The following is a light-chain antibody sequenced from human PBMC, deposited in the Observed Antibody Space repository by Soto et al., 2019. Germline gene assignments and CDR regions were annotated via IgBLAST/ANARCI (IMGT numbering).Light chain of an antibody. Sequence: VVMTQTPLSQSVAPGQPSSISCKASQSLLHITGETFLFWYLQKPGQSPQLLIYEVSTRVSGVPDRFSGSGSGTDFTLTISSLQAEDVAVYYCQQYYSNLLITFGQGTRLETK. CDR3: QQYYSNLLIT. CDR2: EVS. CDR1: QSLLHITGETF. J-gene: IGKJ5*01. V-gene: IGKV2-29*01.